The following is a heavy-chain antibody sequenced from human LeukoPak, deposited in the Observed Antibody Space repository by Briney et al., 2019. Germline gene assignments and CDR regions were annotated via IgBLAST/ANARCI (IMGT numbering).Heavy chain of an antibody. D-gene: IGHD3-10*01. J-gene: IGHJ4*02. Sequence: GGSLRLSCAASGFPFSTYAMSWVHQAPGMRLEWVSSISDGGDSTHYADSVEGRFTISRDNSKNTLYLQMNSLTAEDTALYYCVTHFLPYLAGGTGSRWGQGTLVTVSS. CDR2: ISDGGDST. CDR1: GFPFSTYA. V-gene: IGHV3-23*01. CDR3: VTHFLPYLAGGTGSR.